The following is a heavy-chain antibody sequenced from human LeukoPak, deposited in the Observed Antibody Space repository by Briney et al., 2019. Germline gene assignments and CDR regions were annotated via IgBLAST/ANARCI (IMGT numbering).Heavy chain of an antibody. CDR1: GYTFTGYY. D-gene: IGHD2-2*01. CDR3: ARQNCSSTSCVLGDFDY. CDR2: INPNSGGT. J-gene: IGHJ4*02. Sequence: GASVKVSSKASGYTFTGYYMHWVRQAPGQGLEWMGWINPNSGGTNYAQKFQGRVTMTRDTSISTAYMELSRLRSDDTAVYYCARQNCSSTSCVLGDFDYWGQGTLVTVSS. V-gene: IGHV1-2*02.